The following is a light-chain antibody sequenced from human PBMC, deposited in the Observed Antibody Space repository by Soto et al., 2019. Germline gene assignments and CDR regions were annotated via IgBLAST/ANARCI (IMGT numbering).Light chain of an antibody. J-gene: IGKJ3*01. V-gene: IGKV2-28*01. CDR1: QSLLLSNGYTY. CDR2: LGS. CDR3: MQTLETLFT. Sequence: EIVMTQSPLSLPVTPGEPATISCRSSQSLLLSNGYTYLHWYLQKPGQSPQLLIYLGSNRASGVPDRFSGSGSGTDFTLKISRVEAEDVGFYYCMQTLETLFTFGPGTKVDIK.